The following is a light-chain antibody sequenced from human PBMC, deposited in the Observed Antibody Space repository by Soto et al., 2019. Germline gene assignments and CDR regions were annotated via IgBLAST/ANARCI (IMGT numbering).Light chain of an antibody. CDR3: GSYAGGSRV. CDR1: SRDVGAYKL. Sequence: QSALTQPASVSGSPGQSITISCTGTSRDVGAYKLVSWTQQHPGKAPKLIIYEFGERPSGASNRFSGSKSGNTESLTISGPQAEDEAYYYCGSYAGGSRVFGTGTKVTVL. V-gene: IGLV2-23*02. CDR2: EFG. J-gene: IGLJ1*01.